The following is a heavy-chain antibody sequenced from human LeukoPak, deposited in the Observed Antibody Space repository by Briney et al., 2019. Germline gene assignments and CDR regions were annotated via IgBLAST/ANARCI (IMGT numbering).Heavy chain of an antibody. CDR3: GREFCDTHRCFFPDF. CDR2: ISGSKGNT. J-gene: IGHJ4*02. CDR1: GYTFTGFG. D-gene: IGHD4/OR15-4a*01. V-gene: IGHV1-18*01. Sequence: WASVKVSCKTSGYTFTGFGISWVRQAPGQGLEWLGWISGSKGNTHYIQRLQGRITMTTDTSTSTAYMELRSLRSDDTALYYCGREFCDTHRCFFPDFWGQGTLVTVSS.